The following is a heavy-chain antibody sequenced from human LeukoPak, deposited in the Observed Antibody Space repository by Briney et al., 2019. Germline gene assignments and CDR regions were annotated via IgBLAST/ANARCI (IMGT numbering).Heavy chain of an antibody. CDR3: ATGPQLWRQDGWFDP. J-gene: IGHJ5*02. D-gene: IGHD5-24*01. Sequence: GASVKVSCKVSGYTLTELSMHWVRQAPGKGLEWMGGFDPEDGETIYAQKFQGRVTMTEDTSTDTAYMELSSLRSEDTAVYYCATGPQLWRQDGWFDPWGQGTLVTVDS. CDR1: GYTLTELS. CDR2: FDPEDGET. V-gene: IGHV1-24*01.